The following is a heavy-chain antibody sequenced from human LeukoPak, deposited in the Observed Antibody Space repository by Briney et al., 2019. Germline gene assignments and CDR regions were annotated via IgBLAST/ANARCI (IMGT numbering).Heavy chain of an antibody. Sequence: GGTLRLSCAASGFAFSTFSMNWVPQAPGKGLEGGSSVSRRSRFIFYADSVQGRFTISRDDAKDSLFLQMNSLRAEDTAVYYCARVSDAFDYFFDSWGQGTLVTVSS. J-gene: IGHJ4*02. V-gene: IGHV3-21*01. CDR2: VSRRSRFI. D-gene: IGHD5-12*01. CDR3: ARVSDAFDYFFDS. CDR1: GFAFSTFS.